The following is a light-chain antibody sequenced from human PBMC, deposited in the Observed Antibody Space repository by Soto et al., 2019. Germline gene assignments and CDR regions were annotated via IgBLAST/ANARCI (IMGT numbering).Light chain of an antibody. CDR1: QPISSR. V-gene: IGKV1-12*01. CDR3: QQANSFPFT. Sequence: DIQMTQSPSSVSASMGDRVTITCRASQPISSRLAWYQQKPGKAPNLLSYTASSLQSGVPSKFSGSGYGTDFTLTISSLQPEDFPTYYCQQANSFPFTFGQWTNLEIK. J-gene: IGKJ2*01. CDR2: TAS.